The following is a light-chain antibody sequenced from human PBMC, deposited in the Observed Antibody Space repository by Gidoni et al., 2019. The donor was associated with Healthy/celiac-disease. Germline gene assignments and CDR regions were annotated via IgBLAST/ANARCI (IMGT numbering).Light chain of an antibody. J-gene: IGLJ3*02. CDR3: QSYDSSLSGYV. CDR1: SPNIGAGYD. CDR2: GNS. Sequence: QSVLTQPPSGSGAPGQRVTISCTGSSPNIGAGYDVHWYQQLPGTAPKLLIYGNSNRPSGVPDRFSGSKSGTSASLAITGLQAEDEADYYCQSYDSSLSGYVFGGGTKLTVL. V-gene: IGLV1-40*01.